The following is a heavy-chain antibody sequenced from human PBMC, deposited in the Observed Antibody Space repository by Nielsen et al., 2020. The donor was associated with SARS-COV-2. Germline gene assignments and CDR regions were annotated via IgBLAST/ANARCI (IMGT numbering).Heavy chain of an antibody. CDR3: ARVKGSSSSLNSPDY. CDR1: GFTFTSSA. D-gene: IGHD6-6*01. Sequence: SVKVSCKASGFTFTSSAMQWVRQARGQRLEWIGWIVVGSGNTNYAQKFQERVTITRDMSISTAYMELSSLRSEDTAVYYCARVKGSSSSLNSPDYWGQGTLVTVSS. J-gene: IGHJ4*02. CDR2: IVVGSGNT. V-gene: IGHV1-58*02.